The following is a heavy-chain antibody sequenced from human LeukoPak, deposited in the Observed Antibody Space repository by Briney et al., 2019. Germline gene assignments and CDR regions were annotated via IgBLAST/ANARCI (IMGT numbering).Heavy chain of an antibody. CDR1: GFTFSSYA. J-gene: IGHJ4*02. CDR2: ISGSGGST. D-gene: IGHD3-22*01. Sequence: GGSLRLSCAASGFTFSSYAMSWVRQAPGKGLEWVSAISGSGGSTYYADSVKGRFTTSRDNSKNTLYLQMNSLRAEDTAVYYCAKWDYYDSSGFGQYYFDYWGQGTLVTVSS. V-gene: IGHV3-23*01. CDR3: AKWDYYDSSGFGQYYFDY.